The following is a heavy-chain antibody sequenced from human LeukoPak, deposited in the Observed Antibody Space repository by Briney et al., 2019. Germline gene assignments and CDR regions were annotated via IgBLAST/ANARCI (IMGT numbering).Heavy chain of an antibody. CDR1: GFTVSSNY. CDR2: IYSGGST. CDR3: AREMFWSGYFSNLHFDY. D-gene: IGHD3-3*01. Sequence: GGSLRLSCAASGFTVSSNYMSWVHQAPGKGLEWVSVIYSGGSTYYADSVKGRFTISRDNSKNTLYLQMNSLRAEDTAVYYCAREMFWSGYFSNLHFDYWGQGALVTVSS. J-gene: IGHJ4*02. V-gene: IGHV3-53*01.